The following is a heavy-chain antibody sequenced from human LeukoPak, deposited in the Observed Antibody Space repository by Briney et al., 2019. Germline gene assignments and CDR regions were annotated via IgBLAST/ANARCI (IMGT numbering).Heavy chain of an antibody. D-gene: IGHD5-18*01. Sequence: ASVKVSRKASGYTFTGQYMHWVRQAPGQGLEWMGWMNPNSGGTNYAQKFQGRVTMTRDTSISTAYMELRRLRSDDTAVYYCARWDAAMVEACFDPWGQGTLVTVSS. V-gene: IGHV1-2*02. CDR2: MNPNSGGT. CDR1: GYTFTGQY. J-gene: IGHJ5*02. CDR3: ARWDAAMVEACFDP.